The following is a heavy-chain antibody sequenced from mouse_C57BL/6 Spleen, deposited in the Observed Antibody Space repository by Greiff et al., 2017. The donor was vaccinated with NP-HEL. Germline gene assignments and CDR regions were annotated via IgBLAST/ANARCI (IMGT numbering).Heavy chain of an antibody. V-gene: IGHV5-17*01. CDR2: ISSGSSTI. CDR1: GFTFSDYG. D-gene: IGHD4-1*01. CDR3: ARDRWDDWYFDV. J-gene: IGHJ1*03. Sequence: EVKLMESGGGLVKPGGSLKLSCAASGFTFSDYGMHWVRQAPEKGLEWVAYISSGSSTIYYADTVKGRFTISRDNAKNTLFLQMTSLRSEDTAMYYCARDRWDDWYFDVWGTGTTVTVSS.